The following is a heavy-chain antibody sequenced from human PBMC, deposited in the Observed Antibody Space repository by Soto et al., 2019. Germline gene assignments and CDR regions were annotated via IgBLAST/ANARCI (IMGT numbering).Heavy chain of an antibody. CDR3: AKDPPRGNIVGATRRGGLDY. CDR1: GFTFSSYA. CDR2: ISGSGGST. D-gene: IGHD1-26*01. V-gene: IGHV3-23*01. J-gene: IGHJ4*02. Sequence: RRLSCAASGFTFSSYAMSWVRQAPGKGLEWVSAISGSGGSTYYADSVKGRFTISRDNSKNTLYLQMNSLRAEDTAVYYCAKDPPRGNIVGATRRGGLDYRGQGTLVTVSS.